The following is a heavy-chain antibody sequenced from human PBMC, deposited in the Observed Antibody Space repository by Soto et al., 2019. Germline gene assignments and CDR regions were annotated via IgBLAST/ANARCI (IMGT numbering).Heavy chain of an antibody. CDR3: ARIVNSGWLNC. V-gene: IGHV3-72*01. D-gene: IGHD6-19*01. Sequence: EVQLVESGGDLVQPGGSLRLSCAASGFTLSDHYMDWVRQAPGKGLEWVGRTRNKANTYTTEYAASVKGRFTISRDESKNSLYLQMNSLKTEDTAVYYCARIVNSGWLNCWGQGTLVTVSS. CDR1: GFTLSDHY. J-gene: IGHJ4*02. CDR2: TRNKANTYTT.